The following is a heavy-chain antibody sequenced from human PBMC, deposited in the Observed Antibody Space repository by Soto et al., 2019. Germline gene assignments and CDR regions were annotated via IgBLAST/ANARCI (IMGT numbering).Heavy chain of an antibody. J-gene: IGHJ3*02. CDR2: MNPNSGNT. CDR1: GYTFTSYD. V-gene: IGHV1-8*01. Sequence: ASLKLSCKSSGYTFTSYDINWVRQATGQGLEWMGWMNPNSGNTGYAQKFQGRVTMTRNTSISTAYMELSSLRSEDTAVYYCARVRGTYYYDSSGYSNAFDIWG. D-gene: IGHD3-22*01. CDR3: ARVRGTYYYDSSGYSNAFDI.